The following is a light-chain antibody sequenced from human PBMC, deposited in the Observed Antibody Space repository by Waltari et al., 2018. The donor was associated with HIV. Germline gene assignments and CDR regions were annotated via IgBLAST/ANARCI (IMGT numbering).Light chain of an antibody. V-gene: IGLV1-40*01. Sequence: QSVLTQPPSVSGAPGQRVTISCTGSSSNIGAGYDVHWYQQLPGTAPKLLIYGNSNRPSGVPDRVSGSKSGTSASLAITGLQAEDEADYYCQSYDSSLSAYVFGTGTKVTVL. CDR3: QSYDSSLSAYV. CDR2: GNS. J-gene: IGLJ1*01. CDR1: SSNIGAGYD.